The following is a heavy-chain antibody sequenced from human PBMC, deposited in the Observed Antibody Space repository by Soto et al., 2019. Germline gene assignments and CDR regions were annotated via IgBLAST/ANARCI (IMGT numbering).Heavy chain of an antibody. CDR2: ISTTSSYI. V-gene: IGHV3-21*01. D-gene: IGHD4-17*01. CDR3: AREGSLYGDSVANCADY. CDR1: GFTFSSYS. Sequence: VQLVESGGGLVKPGGSLRLSCAASGFTFSSYSMIWVRQAPGKGLEWVSSISTTSSYIYYADSVKGRFTISRDNAKKSLYLQMNSLRVEDTAVYYCAREGSLYGDSVANCADYWGQGTLVTVSS. J-gene: IGHJ4*02.